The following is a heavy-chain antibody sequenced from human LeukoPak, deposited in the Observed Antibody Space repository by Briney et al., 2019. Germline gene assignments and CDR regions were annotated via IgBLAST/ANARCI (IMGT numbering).Heavy chain of an antibody. CDR2: INHSGST. CDR3: ARDRPRRDGYNFLRAYYFDY. CDR1: GGSFSGYY. V-gene: IGHV4-34*01. J-gene: IGHJ4*02. Sequence: SETLSLTCAVYGGSFSGYYWSWIRQPPGKGLEWIGEINHSGSTNYNPSLKSRVTISVDTSKNQFSLKLSSVTAADTAVYYCARDRPRRDGYNFLRAYYFDYWGQGTLVTVSS. D-gene: IGHD5-24*01.